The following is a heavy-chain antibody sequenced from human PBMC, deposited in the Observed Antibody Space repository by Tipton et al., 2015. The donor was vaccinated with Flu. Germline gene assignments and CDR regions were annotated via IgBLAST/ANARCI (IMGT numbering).Heavy chain of an antibody. Sequence: TLSLTCNVSGDSIRTGSHYWNWIRQPAGKGLEWIGRIYTSGSTTYNPSLKSRVTISEDTSKNHFSLKLSSVTAADTAVYYCARDYCSGGICYPDYWGQGTLVTVSS. CDR3: ARDYCSGGICYPDY. CDR2: IYTSGST. J-gene: IGHJ4*02. D-gene: IGHD2-15*01. CDR1: GDSIRTGSHY. V-gene: IGHV4-61*02.